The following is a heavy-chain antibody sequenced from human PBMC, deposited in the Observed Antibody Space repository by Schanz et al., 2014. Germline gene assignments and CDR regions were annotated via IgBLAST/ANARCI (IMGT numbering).Heavy chain of an antibody. D-gene: IGHD4-4*01. CDR1: GFTFSSYD. Sequence: QVQLVESGGGVVQPGRSLRLSCVASGFTFSSYDVFWVRQAPGKGLEWVAILWHDGSKKYYADSVKGRVTGSRDKSKNTLYLQLNSLRAEDTAVYYCARDCQGYRRDLDYWGQGSLVTVSS. V-gene: IGHV3-33*01. J-gene: IGHJ4*02. CDR3: ARDCQGYRRDLDY. CDR2: LWHDGSKK.